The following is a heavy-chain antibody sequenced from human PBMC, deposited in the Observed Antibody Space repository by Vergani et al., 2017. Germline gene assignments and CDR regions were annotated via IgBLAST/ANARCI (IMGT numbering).Heavy chain of an antibody. D-gene: IGHD3-3*01. CDR2: IYYSGSA. V-gene: IGHV4-30-4*08. CDR1: GGSISSGDYY. Sequence: QVQLQESGPGLVKPSQTLSLTCTVSGGSISSGDYYWSWIRQPPGKGLEWIGYIYYSGSAYYNPSLKSRVTISVDTSKTQFSLKLSSVTAADTAVYYCAREGHYDFWSGYYTDYWGQGTLVTVSS. CDR3: AREGHYDFWSGYYTDY. J-gene: IGHJ4*02.